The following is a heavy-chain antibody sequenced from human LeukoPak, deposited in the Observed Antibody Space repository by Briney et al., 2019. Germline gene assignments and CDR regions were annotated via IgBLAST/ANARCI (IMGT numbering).Heavy chain of an antibody. CDR3: ARDKRYCSSTSCYAFDY. Sequence: WASVKVSCKASGYTFTSYYMHWVRQAPGQGLEWMAIINPSGGSTSYAQKFQGRVTMTRDTSTSTVYMELSSLRSEDTAVYYCARDKRYCSSTSCYAFDYWGQGTLVTVSS. D-gene: IGHD2-2*01. V-gene: IGHV1-46*01. CDR1: GYTFTSYY. J-gene: IGHJ4*02. CDR2: INPSGGST.